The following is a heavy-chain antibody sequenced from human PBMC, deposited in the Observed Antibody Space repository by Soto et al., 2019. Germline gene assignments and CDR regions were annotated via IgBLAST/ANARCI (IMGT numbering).Heavy chain of an antibody. CDR2: ISGYNGNT. CDR3: ARDLDTALVGYYDYYAMDV. J-gene: IGHJ6*01. CDR1: GYTFTSYG. Sequence: QVQLVQSGAEVKKPGASVKVSCKASGYTFTSYGISWLRQAPGQGLEWMGWISGYNGNTNYAQKLKGRVTMTTDTYTTTAYMEVRSLRSDDTAVYYCARDLDTALVGYYDYYAMDVWGRGTTVTVSS. V-gene: IGHV1-18*01. D-gene: IGHD5-18*01.